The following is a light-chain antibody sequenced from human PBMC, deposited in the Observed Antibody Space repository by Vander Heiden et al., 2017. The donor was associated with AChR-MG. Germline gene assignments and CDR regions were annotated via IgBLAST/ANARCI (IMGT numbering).Light chain of an antibody. J-gene: IGKJ5*01. CDR1: QGISTY. CDR2: AAS. CDR3: QQSNTYPKA. V-gene: IGKV1-12*01. Sequence: DIQMTQSPSSVSASVGDRVTITCRASQGISTYLAWYQQRPGKAPQLLIYAASSLQSGVPSRFSGSGSGTDFTLTISSLQPEDFATYYCQQSNTYPKAFGQGTLLEIK.